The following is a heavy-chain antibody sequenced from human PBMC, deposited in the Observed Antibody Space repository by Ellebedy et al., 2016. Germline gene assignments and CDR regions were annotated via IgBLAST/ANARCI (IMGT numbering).Heavy chain of an antibody. D-gene: IGHD2-2*01. CDR2: INHSGNT. CDR3: ARTLVAPAAIRLDY. Sequence: SETLSLXCAVYNGSFIDFYWAWIRQPPGKGLEWIGEINHSGNTFYNPSLKSRLTISLDKSKNQFSLRLSSVTAADTAVYFCARTLVAPAAIRLDYWGQGTLVTVSS. J-gene: IGHJ4*02. CDR1: NGSFIDFY. V-gene: IGHV4-34*09.